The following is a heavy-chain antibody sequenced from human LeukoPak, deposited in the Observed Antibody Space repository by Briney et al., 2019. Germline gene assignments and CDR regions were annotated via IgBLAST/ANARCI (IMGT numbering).Heavy chain of an antibody. D-gene: IGHD3-10*01. V-gene: IGHV4-61*01. CDR3: AREKGVGAFDI. CDR1: GGSVSSGSYY. CDR2: IYYSGST. J-gene: IGHJ3*02. Sequence: SETLSLTCAVAGGSVSSGSYYWSWIRQPPGKGLGWIGYIYYSGSTNYNPSLKGRVTISVDTSKNQFSLKLSSVTAADTAVYYCAREKGVGAFDIWGQGTMVTVSS.